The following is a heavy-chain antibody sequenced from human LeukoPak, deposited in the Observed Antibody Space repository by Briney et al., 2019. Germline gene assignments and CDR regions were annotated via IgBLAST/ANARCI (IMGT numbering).Heavy chain of an antibody. V-gene: IGHV4-4*02. CDR1: GYSISSNHW. CDR3: AREVADYGGYYYYHYMDV. J-gene: IGHJ6*03. Sequence: SETLSLTCGVSGYSISSNHWWEWVRQPPGKGLEWIGEIYHDGTTKYSASLKSRVTISLDKFKNQFPLSVISVTAADTAMYYCAREVADYGGYYYYHYMDVWGKGTTVTISS. CDR2: IYHDGTT. D-gene: IGHD4-23*01.